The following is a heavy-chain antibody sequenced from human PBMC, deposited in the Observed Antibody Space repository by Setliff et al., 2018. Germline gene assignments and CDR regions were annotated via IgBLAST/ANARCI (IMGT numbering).Heavy chain of an antibody. J-gene: IGHJ3*02. CDR3: AKDRKNYYDTSGYPDAFDI. CDR1: GFTFSSYR. D-gene: IGHD3-22*01. CDR2: IWYDGNNK. V-gene: IGHV3-33*06. Sequence: GGSLRLSCAASGFTFSSYRMHWVRQAPGKGLEWVAVIWYDGNNKYYADSVKGRFTISRDNSKNTLYLQMNSLRADDTAIYYCAKDRKNYYDTSGYPDAFDIWGQGTTVTVSS.